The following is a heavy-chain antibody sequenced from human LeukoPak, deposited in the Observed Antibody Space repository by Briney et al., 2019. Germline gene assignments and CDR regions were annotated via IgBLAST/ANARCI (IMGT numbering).Heavy chain of an antibody. D-gene: IGHD6-19*01. CDR2: IWFDGRNK. CDR1: GFTFSNYG. CDR3: AREWGPIAVSGGPGY. Sequence: GGSLIPSCAAAGFTFSNYGMRLLRPAPGEGLECVAIIWFDGRNKIHADSVKGRFTISRDNSKNTLFLQMNSLRAEDTAVYYCAREWGPIAVSGGPGYWGQGALVTVSS. J-gene: IGHJ4*02. V-gene: IGHV3-33*01.